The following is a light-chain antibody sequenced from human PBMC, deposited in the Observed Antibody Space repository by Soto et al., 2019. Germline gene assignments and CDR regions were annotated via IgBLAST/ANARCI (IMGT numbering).Light chain of an antibody. J-gene: IGKJ4*01. Sequence: DIQMTQSPSTLSASIGDTVTLTCRASQSLTGRLAWYQHKPGRPPKLLIYATSTLQNGVPSRFSGSGFGTDFTLSISRLQPEDSASYFCQQNDDFPLPFGGGTKVEI. CDR2: ATS. V-gene: IGKV1-12*01. CDR3: QQNDDFPLP. CDR1: QSLTGR.